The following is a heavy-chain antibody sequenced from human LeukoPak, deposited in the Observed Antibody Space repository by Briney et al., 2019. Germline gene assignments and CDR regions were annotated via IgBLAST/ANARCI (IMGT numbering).Heavy chain of an antibody. Sequence: GGALRLSCAASGFTFSDYYMSWIRQAPGKGVEWVSYISSSGSTIYYADSVKGRFTISRDNAKNSLYLQMNSLRAEDTAVYYCARSPNDYGENPYWGQGTLVTVSS. J-gene: IGHJ4*02. CDR2: ISSSGSTI. V-gene: IGHV3-11*01. CDR1: GFTFSDYY. D-gene: IGHD4-17*01. CDR3: ARSPNDYGENPY.